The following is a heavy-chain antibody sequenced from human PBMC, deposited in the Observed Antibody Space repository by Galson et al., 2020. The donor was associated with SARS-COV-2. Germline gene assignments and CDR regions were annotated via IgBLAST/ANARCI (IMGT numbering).Heavy chain of an antibody. V-gene: IGHV6-1*01. D-gene: IGHD6-13*01. CDR1: GDSVSSDSAA. CDR3: ARDFQYSIDY. J-gene: IGHJ4*01. CDR2: TYYRSKCYN. Sequence: SQTPSLTCAISGDSVSSDSAAWHWIRQSPSRGLEWLGRTYYRSKCYNAYVQSVESRITIKPDTSRNQFSLHLDSVTPEDTAIYYCARDFQYSIDYWSHGALVTVSP.